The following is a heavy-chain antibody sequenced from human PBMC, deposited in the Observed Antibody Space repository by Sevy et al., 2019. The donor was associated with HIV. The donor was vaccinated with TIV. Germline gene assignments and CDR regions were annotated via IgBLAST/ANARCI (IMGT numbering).Heavy chain of an antibody. CDR2: IRQDGSEK. D-gene: IGHD3-10*01. J-gene: IGHJ6*02. V-gene: IGHV3-7*01. CDR1: GFTFRNFW. Sequence: GGYLRLSCAVSGFTFRNFWMSWVRQAPGKGLEWVDNIRQDGSEKYYVDTVRGRFTISRDNAKNSLFLQLNSLRADDTAIYYCAKSYFGSGTSYGMDLWGRGTTVTVSS. CDR3: AKSYFGSGTSYGMDL.